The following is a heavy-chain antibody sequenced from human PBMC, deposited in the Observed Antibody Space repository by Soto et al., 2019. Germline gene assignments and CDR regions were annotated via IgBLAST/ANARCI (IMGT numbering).Heavy chain of an antibody. J-gene: IGHJ4*02. V-gene: IGHV3-33*01. CDR3: ARDREGVGAIFDY. Sequence: QVQVVESGGGVVQPGRSLRLSCAASGFIFSTYGMHWVRQAPGKGLEWVAVIWYDGSNKYYADSVKDRFTISRDNSKNTLYLQMNSLRAEDTAVYYCARDREGVGAIFDYWGQGTLVSVSS. D-gene: IGHD1-26*01. CDR1: GFIFSTYG. CDR2: IWYDGSNK.